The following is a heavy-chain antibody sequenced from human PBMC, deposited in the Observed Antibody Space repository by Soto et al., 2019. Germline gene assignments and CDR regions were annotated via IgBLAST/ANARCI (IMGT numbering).Heavy chain of an antibody. CDR3: AKQISPYCSRVTCYDLYFYYAVDV. D-gene: IGHD2-2*01. Sequence: QVQLVESGGGVVQPGRSLRLSCAASGFPFSDYGIHWVRQAPGKGLEWVAVISSDGSNEYYADSVKGRFTISRDNSKNTVSLQMNRLATEDSASYYCAKQISPYCSRVTCYDLYFYYAVDVWGQGTTVTVSS. CDR2: ISSDGSNE. J-gene: IGHJ6*02. V-gene: IGHV3-30*18. CDR1: GFPFSDYG.